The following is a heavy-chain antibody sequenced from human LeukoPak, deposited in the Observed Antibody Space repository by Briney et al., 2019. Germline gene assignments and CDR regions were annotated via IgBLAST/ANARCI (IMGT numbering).Heavy chain of an antibody. J-gene: IGHJ4*02. CDR1: GLTFSSYG. CDR3: AKGWDFWSGKYYFDY. V-gene: IGHV3-30*18. CDR2: ISYDGSNK. Sequence: PGRSLRLSCAASGLTFSSYGMQWVRQAPGKGLESVAVISYDGSNKYYADPVKGRFTISRDNSKNTLYLQMNSLRAEDTAVYYCAKGWDFWSGKYYFDYWGQGTLVTVSS. D-gene: IGHD3-3*01.